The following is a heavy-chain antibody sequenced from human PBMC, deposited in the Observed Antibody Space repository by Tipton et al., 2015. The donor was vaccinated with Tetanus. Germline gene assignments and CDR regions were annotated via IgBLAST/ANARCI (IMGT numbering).Heavy chain of an antibody. CDR2: LNPSGGTT. Sequence: LVQSGAEVKKPGASIRISCKASGYTFTKYYIFWVRQAPGQGLEWMGILNPSGGTTIYAQKFQDRVTMISDTSTSTVYMDFNSLTSEDTAVYYCARDGGVGATALGPAHWGQGTLVTVSS. V-gene: IGHV1-46*01. CDR3: ARDGGVGATALGPAH. CDR1: GYTFTKYY. D-gene: IGHD1-26*01. J-gene: IGHJ4*02.